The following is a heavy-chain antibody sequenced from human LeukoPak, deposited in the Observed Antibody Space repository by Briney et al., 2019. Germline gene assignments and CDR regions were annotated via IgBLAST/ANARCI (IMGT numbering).Heavy chain of an antibody. CDR2: IYHSGST. D-gene: IGHD3-9*01. Sequence: TSETLSLTCTVSGYSISSGYYWGWIRQPPGKGLEWIGSIYHSGSTYYNPSLKSRVTISVDTSKNQFSLKLSSVTAADTAVYYCARDGYYDILTGWSPLAFDIWGQGTMVTVSS. CDR3: ARDGYYDILTGWSPLAFDI. J-gene: IGHJ3*02. CDR1: GYSISSGYY. V-gene: IGHV4-38-2*02.